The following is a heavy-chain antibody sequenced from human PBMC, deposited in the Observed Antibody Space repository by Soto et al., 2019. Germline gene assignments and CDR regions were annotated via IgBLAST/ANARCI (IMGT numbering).Heavy chain of an antibody. V-gene: IGHV3-66*01. CDR2: IYTDGRT. D-gene: IGHD6-19*01. Sequence: EVQLVESGGGLVQPGGSLRLSCAASGFTVSSNYMTWVRQALGKGLEWVSIIYTDGRTYSADSVKGRFTISRDNSKNTLYLQMDSLRAKDTAAYYCARGKRSGWLYFDYWGQGTLVTVSS. CDR3: ARGKRSGWLYFDY. CDR1: GFTVSSNY. J-gene: IGHJ4*02.